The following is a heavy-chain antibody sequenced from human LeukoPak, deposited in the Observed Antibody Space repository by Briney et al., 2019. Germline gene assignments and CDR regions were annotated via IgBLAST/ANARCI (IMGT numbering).Heavy chain of an antibody. Sequence: ASVKVSCKASVYTFTSYAMHWVRQAPGQRLEWMGWINAGNGNTKYSQKFQGRVTITRDTSASTAYMELSSLRSEDTAVYYCARVSGWRTFDYWGQGTLVTVSS. J-gene: IGHJ4*02. CDR2: INAGNGNT. D-gene: IGHD6-19*01. V-gene: IGHV1-3*01. CDR3: ARVSGWRTFDY. CDR1: VYTFTSYA.